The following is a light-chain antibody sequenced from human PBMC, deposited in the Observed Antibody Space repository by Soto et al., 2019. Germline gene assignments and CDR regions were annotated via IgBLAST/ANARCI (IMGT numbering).Light chain of an antibody. Sequence: QSVLTQPPSVSGAPGQRVTISCTGSSSNIGAGYDIHWYKQLPGTVPKLLIYGNANRPSGVPDRFSGSKSGTSASLAITGLQAEDEGDYYCQSYDTSLGGGVVFGGGTKLTVL. V-gene: IGLV1-40*01. CDR1: SSNIGAGYD. J-gene: IGLJ2*01. CDR2: GNA. CDR3: QSYDTSLGGGVV.